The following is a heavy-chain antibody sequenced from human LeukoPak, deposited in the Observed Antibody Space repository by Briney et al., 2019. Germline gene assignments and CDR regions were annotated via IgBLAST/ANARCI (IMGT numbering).Heavy chain of an antibody. D-gene: IGHD5-18*01. Sequence: GGSLRLSCAASASTFSSYSMNWVRQAPGKGLEWVSSISSSSSYIYYADSVKGRFTISRDNSKNTLYLQMNSLRAEDTAVYYCAKDLDTVMDYFDYWGQGTLVTVSS. CDR2: ISSSSSYI. CDR3: AKDLDTVMDYFDY. CDR1: ASTFSSYS. V-gene: IGHV3-21*04. J-gene: IGHJ4*02.